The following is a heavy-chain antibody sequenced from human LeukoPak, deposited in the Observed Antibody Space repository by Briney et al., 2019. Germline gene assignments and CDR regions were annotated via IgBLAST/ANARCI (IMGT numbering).Heavy chain of an antibody. J-gene: IGHJ4*02. Sequence: GGSLRLSCAASGFTFSSYCMGWVRQAPGKGLEWVSTISGSGGSTYYADSVKGRFTISRDNSKHTLYLQMNSLRAEDTAVYYCAKRNSSGWYYFDYWGQGTLVTVSS. CDR2: ISGSGGST. CDR3: AKRNSSGWYYFDY. CDR1: GFTFSSYC. V-gene: IGHV3-23*01. D-gene: IGHD6-19*01.